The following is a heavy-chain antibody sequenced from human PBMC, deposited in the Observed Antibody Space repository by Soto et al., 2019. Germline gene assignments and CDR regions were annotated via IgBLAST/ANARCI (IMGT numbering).Heavy chain of an antibody. D-gene: IGHD2-2*01. Sequence: ASVKVSCKASGYTLTSYGMRWVRQAKGQRLEWMGWINVGNGNTKYSQKFQGRVTIARETSVSTGYMELSSLRSEDTAIYYCGRTYCSSTSCYSIDYWGQGTLVTVSS. V-gene: IGHV1-3*01. J-gene: IGHJ4*02. CDR3: GRTYCSSTSCYSIDY. CDR1: GYTLTSYG. CDR2: INVGNGNT.